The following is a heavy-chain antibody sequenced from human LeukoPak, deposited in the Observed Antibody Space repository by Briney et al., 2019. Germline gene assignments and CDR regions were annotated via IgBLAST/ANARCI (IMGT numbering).Heavy chain of an antibody. Sequence: ASVEVSCKASGYTFTSYGISWVRQAPGQGLEWMGWISAYNGNTNYAQKLQGRVTMTTDTSTSTAYMELRSLRSDDTAVYYCARDHLHSSGLDPDYWGQGTLVTVSS. CDR2: ISAYNGNT. V-gene: IGHV1-18*01. D-gene: IGHD6-19*01. CDR1: GYTFTSYG. J-gene: IGHJ4*02. CDR3: ARDHLHSSGLDPDY.